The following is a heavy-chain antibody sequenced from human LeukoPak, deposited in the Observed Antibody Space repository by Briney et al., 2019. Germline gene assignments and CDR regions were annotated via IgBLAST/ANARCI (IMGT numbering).Heavy chain of an antibody. V-gene: IGHV3-23*01. CDR3: AKDGYSSSWYNYYYYYYMDV. Sequence: GGSLRLSCAASGFTFSNCAMTWVHQAPGKGLEWVSAISGSSGSPHYADSVKGRFTISRDNSKNTLYLQMNSLRAEDTAVYYCAKDGYSSSWYNYYYYYYMDVRGKGTTVTVSS. CDR2: ISGSSGSP. J-gene: IGHJ6*03. CDR1: GFTFSNCA. D-gene: IGHD6-13*01.